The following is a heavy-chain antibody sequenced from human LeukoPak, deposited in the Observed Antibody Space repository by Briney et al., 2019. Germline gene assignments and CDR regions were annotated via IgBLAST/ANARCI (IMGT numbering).Heavy chain of an antibody. V-gene: IGHV3-66*01. CDR3: ARSFYDILIGYSQYLDY. Sequence: GGSLRLSCVASGLSVSSNYISCVRQAPGKGLEWVSVIYSDGSSYYAESVKGRFTISRENSKKTLYIRMKSLGTEDTAVYYCARSFYDILIGYSQYLDYWGQGTLVTVSS. J-gene: IGHJ4*02. CDR1: GLSVSSNY. D-gene: IGHD3-9*01. CDR2: IYSDGSS.